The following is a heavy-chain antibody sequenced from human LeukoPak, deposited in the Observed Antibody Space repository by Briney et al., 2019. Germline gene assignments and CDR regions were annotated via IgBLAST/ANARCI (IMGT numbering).Heavy chain of an antibody. CDR3: ARYRSGFYSVDY. CDR2: LSNDGNNY. Sequence: GGSLRLSCAASGFTFSENNVHWVRQAPGKGLEWVALLSNDGNNYAYADSVKGRFTLSGDKSKTTLYLQMNSLRAEDTAVYYCARYRSGFYSVDYWGQGTLVTVSS. D-gene: IGHD5-12*01. J-gene: IGHJ4*02. V-gene: IGHV3-30-3*01. CDR1: GFTFSENN.